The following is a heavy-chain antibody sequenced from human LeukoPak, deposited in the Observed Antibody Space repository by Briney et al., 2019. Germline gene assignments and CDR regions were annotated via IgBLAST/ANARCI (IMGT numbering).Heavy chain of an antibody. CDR1: GGSISSYY. J-gene: IGHJ6*02. CDR3: ARVGGTNYYYYGMDV. D-gene: IGHD1-1*01. CDR2: IYDSGST. Sequence: SETLSLTCTVSGGSISSYYWSWIRQPPGKGLEWIGYIYDSGSTNYNPSLESRVTISVDTSKNQFSLKLSSVTAADTAVYYCARVGGTNYYYYGMDVWGQGTTVTVSS. V-gene: IGHV4-59*01.